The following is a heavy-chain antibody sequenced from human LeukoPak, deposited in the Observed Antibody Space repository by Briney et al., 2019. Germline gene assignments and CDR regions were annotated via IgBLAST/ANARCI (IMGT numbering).Heavy chain of an antibody. J-gene: IGHJ4*02. CDR2: INPNSGGT. D-gene: IGHD6-19*01. V-gene: IGHV1-2*02. CDR3: ARGWARYSSGWKYFFDY. CDR1: GYTLTGYY. Sequence: ASVKVSCKSSGYTLTGYYMHWVRQAPGQGLEWMGWINPNSGGTNYAQNFQGRVTMTRDTSLSTAYIGLSRLRSHGTAVYFCARGWARYSSGWKYFFDYWGEGTLVTVSS.